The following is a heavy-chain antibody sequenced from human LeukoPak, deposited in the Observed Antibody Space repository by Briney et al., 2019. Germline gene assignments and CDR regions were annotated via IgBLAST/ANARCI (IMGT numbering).Heavy chain of an antibody. V-gene: IGHV4-31*03. CDR1: GGSISSGGYY. Sequence: SQTLSLTCTVSGGSISSGGYYWSWIRQHPGKGLEWIGYIYYSGSTYYNPSLKSRVTISVDTSKNQFSLKLSSVTAADTAVYYCARDNSSYYYHYMDVWGKGTTVTVSS. CDR3: ARDNSSYYYHYMDV. D-gene: IGHD1-1*01. J-gene: IGHJ6*03. CDR2: IYYSGST.